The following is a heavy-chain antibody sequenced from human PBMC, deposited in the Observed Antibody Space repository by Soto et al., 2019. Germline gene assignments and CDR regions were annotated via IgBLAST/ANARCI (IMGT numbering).Heavy chain of an antibody. J-gene: IGHJ4*02. D-gene: IGHD2-21*02. Sequence: EVQLAESGGVLVQPGGSLRLSCVASGFTFSDHWMHWVRQAPGKGLVWVSRINSGGSRTNYADSVKGRFTISRDNAKNTLYRERNSVSVEHTTVYYCARVKCSGDTCFFGGTHWGRGTVVTVSS. V-gene: IGHV3-74*01. CDR1: GFTFSDHW. CDR3: ARVKCSGDTCFFGGTH. CDR2: INSGGSRT.